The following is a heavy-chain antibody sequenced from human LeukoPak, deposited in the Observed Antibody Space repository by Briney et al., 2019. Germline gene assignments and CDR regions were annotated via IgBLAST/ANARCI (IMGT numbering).Heavy chain of an antibody. CDR3: ARGDSSGWYYDY. Sequence: PSQTLSLTCTVSGGSISSGGYYWSWSRQHPGKGLEWIGYIYYSGSTYYNPSLKSRVTISVDTSKNQFSLKLSSVTAADTAVYYCARGDSSGWYYDYWGQGTLVTVSS. CDR2: IYYSGST. CDR1: GGSISSGGYY. V-gene: IGHV4-31*03. J-gene: IGHJ4*02. D-gene: IGHD6-19*01.